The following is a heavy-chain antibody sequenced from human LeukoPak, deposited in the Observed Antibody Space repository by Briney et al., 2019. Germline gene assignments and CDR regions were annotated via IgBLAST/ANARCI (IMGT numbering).Heavy chain of an antibody. V-gene: IGHV1-46*01. Sequence: GASVTVSCKASGYTFTSYYMHWVRQAPGQGLEWMGIINPSGGSTSYAQKFQGRVTITADESTSTAYMELSSLRSEDTAVYYCARGEMTTVTTAYFDLWGRGTLVTVSS. D-gene: IGHD4-17*01. CDR2: INPSGGST. CDR3: ARGEMTTVTTAYFDL. J-gene: IGHJ2*01. CDR1: GYTFTSYY.